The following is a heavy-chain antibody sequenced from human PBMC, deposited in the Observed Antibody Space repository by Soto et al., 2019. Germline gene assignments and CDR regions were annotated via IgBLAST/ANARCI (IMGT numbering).Heavy chain of an antibody. Sequence: GASVKVSCKPSGHTFSAYYIHWVRQAPGQGLEWMGWINPNSGGTNYAQKFQGRVTMTRDTSSRTVYMELSRLRSDDTAVYCCARALVRFLDWIPENYYYGMDVWGQGTTVTVSS. CDR3: ARALVRFLDWIPENYYYGMDV. V-gene: IGHV1-2*02. D-gene: IGHD3-3*01. J-gene: IGHJ6*02. CDR2: INPNSGGT. CDR1: GHTFSAYY.